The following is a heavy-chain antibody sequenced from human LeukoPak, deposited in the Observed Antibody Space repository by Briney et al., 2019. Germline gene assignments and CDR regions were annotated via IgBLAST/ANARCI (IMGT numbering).Heavy chain of an antibody. CDR3: ARALYYYDSSGYYFPYDY. D-gene: IGHD3-22*01. CDR2: INTNTGNP. Sequence: ASVKVSCKASGYTFTSYAMNWVRQAPGQGLEWMGWINTNTGNPTYAQGFTGRFVFSLDTSVSTAYLQISSLKAEDTAVYYCARALYYYDSSGYYFPYDYWGQGTLSPSPQ. CDR1: GYTFTSYA. J-gene: IGHJ4*02. V-gene: IGHV7-4-1*02.